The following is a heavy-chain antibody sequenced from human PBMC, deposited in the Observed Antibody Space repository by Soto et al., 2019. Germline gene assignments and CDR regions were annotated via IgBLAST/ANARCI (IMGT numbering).Heavy chain of an antibody. CDR3: ARRIAAAGGYYYYAFDV. CDR1: GYNFDTYW. J-gene: IGHJ6*02. V-gene: IGHV5-10-1*01. CDR2: IDPGDSKT. D-gene: IGHD6-13*01. Sequence: PGESLKISCKGSGYNFDTYWINWVRQMPGKGLEWMGRIDPGDSKTKYSPSLEGHITISVDTSINTTYLQWSSLKASDTAIYYCARRIAAAGGYYYYAFDVWGQGTAVTVS.